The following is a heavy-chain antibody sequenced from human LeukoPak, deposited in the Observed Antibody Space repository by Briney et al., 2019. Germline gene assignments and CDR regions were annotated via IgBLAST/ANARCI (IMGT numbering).Heavy chain of an antibody. CDR3: ARDEQWLDQVGSSD. CDR2: ISAYNGNT. V-gene: IGHV1-18*01. Sequence: GASVKVSCKASGYTFTSYGISWVRQAPGQGLEWMGWISAYNGNTNYAQKLQGRVTMTTDTSTSTAYMELRSLRSDDTAVYYCARDEQWLDQVGSSDWGQGTLVTVSS. D-gene: IGHD6-19*01. CDR1: GYTFTSYG. J-gene: IGHJ4*02.